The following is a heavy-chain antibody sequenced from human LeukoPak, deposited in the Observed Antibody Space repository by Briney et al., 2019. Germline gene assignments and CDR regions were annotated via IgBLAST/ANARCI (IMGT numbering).Heavy chain of an antibody. CDR3: ARDLIGDV. V-gene: IGHV4-59*01. Sequence: SETLSLTCTVSGGSISSYYWSWLRQPPGKELEWIGYIYYSGSTNYNPSLKSRVTISVDTSKNQFSLKLSSVTAADTAVYYCARDLIGDVWGQGTTVTVSS. J-gene: IGHJ6*02. D-gene: IGHD2/OR15-2a*01. CDR1: GGSISSYY. CDR2: IYYSGST.